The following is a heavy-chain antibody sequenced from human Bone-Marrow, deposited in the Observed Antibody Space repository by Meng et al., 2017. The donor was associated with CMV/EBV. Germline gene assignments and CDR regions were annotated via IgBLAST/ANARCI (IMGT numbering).Heavy chain of an antibody. CDR2: IYTSGST. CDR3: AREVYDFWSGYYPDY. J-gene: IGHJ4*02. V-gene: IGHV4-4*07. D-gene: IGHD3-3*01. CDR1: GGSISSYC. Sequence: SGGSISSYCWSWIRQPAGTGLEWIGRIYTSGSTSYNPSLKSRVTMSVDTSKNQFSLKLSSVTAADTAVYYCAREVYDFWSGYYPDYWGQGTLVTVSS.